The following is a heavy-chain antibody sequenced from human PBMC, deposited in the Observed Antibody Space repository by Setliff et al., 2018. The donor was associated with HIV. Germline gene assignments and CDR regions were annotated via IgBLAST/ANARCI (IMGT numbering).Heavy chain of an antibody. V-gene: IGHV3-15*01. CDR3: ITHYYDSSGYSPNYFDS. J-gene: IGHJ4*02. D-gene: IGHD3-22*01. CDR2: IKSKSDGGTT. CDR1: GFNFRNAW. Sequence: GSLRLSCGASGFNFRNAWMSWVRQAPGKGLEWVGRIKSKSDGGTTDSAAPVKGRFTISRDDSKDELYLQMNSLKTEDTAVYYCITHYYDSSGYSPNYFDSWGQGTLVTVSS.